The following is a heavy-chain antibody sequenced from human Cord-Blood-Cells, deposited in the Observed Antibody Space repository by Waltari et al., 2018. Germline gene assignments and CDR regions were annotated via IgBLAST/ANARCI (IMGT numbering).Heavy chain of an antibody. D-gene: IGHD1-26*01. J-gene: IGHJ6*02. CDR1: GYTLTELS. CDR2: FDPEDGET. Sequence: QVQLVQSGAEVKKPGASVKVSCKVSGYTLTELSITWVRPAPGKGLEWMGGFDPEDGETIYAQKFQGRVTMTEDTSTDTAYMELSSLRSEDTAVYYCATPYSGSYYYYYGMDVWGQGTTVTVSS. CDR3: ATPYSGSYYYYYGMDV. V-gene: IGHV1-24*01.